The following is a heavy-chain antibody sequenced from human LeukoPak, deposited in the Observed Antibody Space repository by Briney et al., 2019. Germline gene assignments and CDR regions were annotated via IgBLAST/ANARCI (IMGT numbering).Heavy chain of an antibody. CDR3: TRDGGTLDY. CDR1: GYTFGDYA. J-gene: IGHJ4*02. D-gene: IGHD3-16*01. Sequence: GGSLRLSCTGSGYTFGDYAMSWVRQSPGKGLEWVSLIRSKAFGGATEYAASVKGRFTISRDDSKSIAYLQMNSLRTEDTAMYYCTRDGGTLDYWGQGTLVTVSS. CDR2: IRSKAFGGAT. V-gene: IGHV3-49*04.